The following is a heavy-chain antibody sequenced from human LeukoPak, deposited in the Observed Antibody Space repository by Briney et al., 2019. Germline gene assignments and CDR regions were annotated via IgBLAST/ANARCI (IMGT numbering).Heavy chain of an antibody. J-gene: IGHJ4*02. V-gene: IGHV4-61*02. CDR1: GGSISSGSYY. CDR2: IYTSGST. D-gene: IGHD3-3*01. CDR3: ARDTQYYDFWSGYYAFDY. Sequence: SQTLSLTCTASGGSISSGSYYWSWIRQPAGKGLEWIGRIYTSGSTNYNPSLKSRVTISVDTSKNQFSLKLSSVTAADTAVYYCARDTQYYDFWSGYYAFDYWGQGTLVTVSS.